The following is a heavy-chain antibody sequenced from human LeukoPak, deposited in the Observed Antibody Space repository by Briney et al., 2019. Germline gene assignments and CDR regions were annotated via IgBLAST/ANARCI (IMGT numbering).Heavy chain of an antibody. V-gene: IGHV3-48*02. J-gene: IGHJ4*02. CDR2: ISSDSRTI. Sequence: PGTSLRLSCAASGFTFSSYSMNWVRQAPGKGLEWVSYISSDSRTIYYADSVKGRFTISRDNAKNSLYLQMKSLRDEDTAVYYCARYGSGTSYITNYFDYWGQGTLVTVSS. CDR1: GFTFSSYS. CDR3: ARYGSGTSYITNYFDY. D-gene: IGHD3-10*01.